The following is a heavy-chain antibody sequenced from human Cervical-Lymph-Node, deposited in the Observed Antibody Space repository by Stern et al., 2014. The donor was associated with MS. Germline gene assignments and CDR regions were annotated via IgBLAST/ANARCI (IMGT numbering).Heavy chain of an antibody. V-gene: IGHV4-39*01. CDR1: GGSVSRNIYF. D-gene: IGHD3-22*01. CDR3: ARPTSGSYPSFDP. J-gene: IGHJ5*02. Sequence: QVQLQESGPGLVKPSETLSLTCNVSGGSVSRNIYFWGWIRQPPGKGLEWIGTISFSGSTYYNPSLKSRVTISMDASKNQFSLRLTSVSAADTAVYYCARPTSGSYPSFDPWGQGTLVTVSS. CDR2: ISFSGST.